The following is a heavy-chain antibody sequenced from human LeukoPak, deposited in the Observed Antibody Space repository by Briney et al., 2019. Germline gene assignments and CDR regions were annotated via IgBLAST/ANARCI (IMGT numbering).Heavy chain of an antibody. CDR1: GGSISSYY. Sequence: PSETLSLTCTVSGGSISSYYWSWIRQPPGKGLEWIGYIYYSGSTNYNPSLKSRVTISVDTSKNQFSLELSSVTAADTAVYYCASLKYNWKRGYYFDYWGQGTLVTVSS. J-gene: IGHJ4*02. CDR2: IYYSGST. D-gene: IGHD1-20*01. CDR3: ASLKYNWKRGYYFDY. V-gene: IGHV4-59*08.